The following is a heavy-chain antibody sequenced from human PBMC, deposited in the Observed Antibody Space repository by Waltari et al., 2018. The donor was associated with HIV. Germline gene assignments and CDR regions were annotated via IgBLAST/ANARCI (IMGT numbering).Heavy chain of an antibody. CDR3: ARDQGGIAVAGTPGDY. J-gene: IGHJ4*02. CDR2: INHKSGGT. Sequence: QAQLVQSGAEVKKPGASVKVSCKASGYTFTGYYMHGVRQAPGQGLEWMGWINHKSGGTNEAQKFQGRVTMTRDTSISTAYMELSRLRSDDTAVYYCARDQGGIAVAGTPGDYWGQGTLVTVSS. CDR1: GYTFTGYY. D-gene: IGHD6-19*01. V-gene: IGHV1-2*02.